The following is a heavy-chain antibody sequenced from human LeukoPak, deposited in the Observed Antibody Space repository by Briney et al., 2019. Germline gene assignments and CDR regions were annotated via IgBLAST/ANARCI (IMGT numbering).Heavy chain of an antibody. Sequence: ASVKVSRKASGYTFTSYYMHRVRHPPGQGLEWMGISNPSGGSTSYAQKFQGRVTMTRDTSTSTVYMELSSLRSEDTAVYYCARATMVRGADDASDIWGQGTMVTVSS. D-gene: IGHD3-10*01. CDR2: SNPSGGST. CDR1: GYTFTSYY. CDR3: ARATMVRGADDASDI. J-gene: IGHJ3*02. V-gene: IGHV1-46*01.